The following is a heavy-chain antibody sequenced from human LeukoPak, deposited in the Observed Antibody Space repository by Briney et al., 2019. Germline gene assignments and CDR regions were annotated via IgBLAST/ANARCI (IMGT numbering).Heavy chain of an antibody. CDR2: IIPILGIA. D-gene: IGHD5-18*01. CDR1: GGTFSSYA. Sequence: SVKVSCKASGGTFSSYAISWVRQAPGQGLEWMGRIIPILGIANYAQKFQGRVTITADKSTSTAYMELSSLRSEDTAVYYCAKMDTAMVETYYGMDVWGQGTTVTVS. CDR3: AKMDTAMVETYYGMDV. V-gene: IGHV1-69*04. J-gene: IGHJ6*02.